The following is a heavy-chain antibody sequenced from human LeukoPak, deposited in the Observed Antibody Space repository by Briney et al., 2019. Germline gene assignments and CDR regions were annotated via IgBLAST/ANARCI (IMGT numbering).Heavy chain of an antibody. V-gene: IGHV4-39*07. D-gene: IGHD3-10*01. CDR3: ARAPYGSATNNYYMDV. J-gene: IGHJ6*03. Sequence: SETLSLTCTVSGGSISSSSYYWGWIRQPPGKGLEWIGSIYYSGSTYYNPSLKSRVTISVDTSKNQFSLKLSSVTAADTAVYYCARAPYGSATNNYYMDVWGKGTTVTVSS. CDR1: GGSISSSSYY. CDR2: IYYSGST.